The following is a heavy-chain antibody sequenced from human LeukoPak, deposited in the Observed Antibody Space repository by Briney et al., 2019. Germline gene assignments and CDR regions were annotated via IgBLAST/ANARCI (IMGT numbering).Heavy chain of an antibody. J-gene: IGHJ3*02. Sequence: PGGSLRLSCAASGFTFSDYYMSWIRQAPGKGLEWVSYISSSSSYTNYADSVKGRFTISRDNAKNSLYLKMNSLRAEDTAVYYCARVRSGWYLDAFDIWGQGTMVTVSS. V-gene: IGHV3-11*06. CDR3: ARVRSGWYLDAFDI. CDR2: ISSSSSYT. CDR1: GFTFSDYY. D-gene: IGHD6-19*01.